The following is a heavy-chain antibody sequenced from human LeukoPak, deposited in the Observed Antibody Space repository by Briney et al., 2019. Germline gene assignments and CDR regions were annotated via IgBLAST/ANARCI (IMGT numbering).Heavy chain of an antibody. CDR3: TRSLATKY. D-gene: IGHD5-24*01. V-gene: IGHV3-74*01. Sequence: GGSLRLSCAASGFTFSDYWVHWVRQVPGKGLVWVSHINTDGSITSYADSVKGRFTISRDNAKNTLYLQMNSLRAEEDTGVYYCTRSLATKYWGQGTLVIVSS. CDR1: GFTFSDYW. J-gene: IGHJ4*02. CDR2: INTDGSIT.